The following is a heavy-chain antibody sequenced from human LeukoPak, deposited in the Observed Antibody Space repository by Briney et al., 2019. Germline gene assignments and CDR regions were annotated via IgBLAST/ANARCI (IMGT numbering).Heavy chain of an antibody. V-gene: IGHV3-53*01. CDR1: GFTVSSNY. D-gene: IGHD6-13*01. CDR2: IYSGGST. CDR3: AREHFIAAAGNGMDV. Sequence: GGSLRLSCAASGFTVSSNYMSWVRQAPGKGLEWVSVIYSGGSTYYADSVKGRFTISRDNSKNTLYLQMNSLRAEDTAVYYCAREHFIAAAGNGMDVWGQGTTVTVSS. J-gene: IGHJ6*02.